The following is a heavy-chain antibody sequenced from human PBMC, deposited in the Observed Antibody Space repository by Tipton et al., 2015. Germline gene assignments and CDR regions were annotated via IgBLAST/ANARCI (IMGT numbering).Heavy chain of an antibody. CDR3: ARDILNDFCSGWPEEY. D-gene: IGHD3-3*01. J-gene: IGHJ4*02. CDR1: GFTFSDSW. Sequence: LRLSCAASGFTFSDSWMAWVRQAPGKGLEWVANIKQDGSEKYYVDSVKGRFTISRDNAKNSLYLQMNSLRAEDTAVYYCARDILNDFCSGWPEEYWGQGTLVTVSS. V-gene: IGHV3-7*03. CDR2: IKQDGSEK.